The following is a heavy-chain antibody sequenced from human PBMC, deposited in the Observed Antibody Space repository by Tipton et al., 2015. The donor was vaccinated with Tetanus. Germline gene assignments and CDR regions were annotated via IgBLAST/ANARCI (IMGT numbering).Heavy chain of an antibody. D-gene: IGHD1-26*01. V-gene: IGHV4-4*07. CDR2: IYSSGST. Sequence: TLSLTCTVSGGSLSTFYWNWIRQPAGKGLEWIGRIYSSGSTNYNPPLKSRVTMSIDTSKNQFSLELTSVTAADTAVYYCARDFRERSGTYFSYYYTMDVWGQGP. CDR1: GGSLSTFY. J-gene: IGHJ6*02. CDR3: ARDFRERSGTYFSYYYTMDV.